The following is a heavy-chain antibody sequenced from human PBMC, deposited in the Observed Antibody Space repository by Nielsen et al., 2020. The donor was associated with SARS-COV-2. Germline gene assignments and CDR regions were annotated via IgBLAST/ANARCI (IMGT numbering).Heavy chain of an antibody. D-gene: IGHD1-1*01. J-gene: IGHJ3*02. CDR3: GRHLSVVQKGLEI. CDR2: IYHGDSDV. Sequence: GESLKISCEGSGYTFTNYWIAWVRQMPGKGLEWMGIIYHGDSDVRYSPSFQGQVAISVDRSNNSAYLHWSRLKASDIATYYCGRHLSVVQKGLEIWDQGTMVTVSS. V-gene: IGHV5-51*01. CDR1: GYTFTNYW.